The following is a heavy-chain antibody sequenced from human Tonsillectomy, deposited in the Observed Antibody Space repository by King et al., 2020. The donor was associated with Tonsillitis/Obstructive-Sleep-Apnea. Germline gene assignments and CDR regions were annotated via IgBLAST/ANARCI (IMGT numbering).Heavy chain of an antibody. Sequence: VQLQQWGAGLLKPSETLSLTCAVYGGSFSGYYWSWIRQPPGKGLEWIGEINHSGITNYNPSLKSRVTISVDTSKNQFSLKLSSVTAADTAVDYCARGEAPDCSSTSCYIWFDPWGQGTLVTVSS. CDR2: INHSGIT. V-gene: IGHV4-34*01. CDR1: GGSFSGYY. J-gene: IGHJ5*02. CDR3: ARGEAPDCSSTSCYIWFDP. D-gene: IGHD2-2*02.